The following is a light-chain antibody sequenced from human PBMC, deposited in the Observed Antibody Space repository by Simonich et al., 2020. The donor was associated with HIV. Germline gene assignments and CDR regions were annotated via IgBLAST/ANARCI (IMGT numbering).Light chain of an antibody. V-gene: IGKV4-1*01. CDR3: QQYYSTPPT. CDR2: WAS. J-gene: IGKJ1*01. CDR1: QSVLYSSNTKNY. Sequence: DIVMTQSPDYLAVSLGERATINCKSSQSVLYSSNTKNYLAWNQQKPGQPPKLLIYWASTRESGVPDRFSASGSGTDFTLTISSLQAEDVAIYYCQQYYSTPPTFGQGTKVEIK.